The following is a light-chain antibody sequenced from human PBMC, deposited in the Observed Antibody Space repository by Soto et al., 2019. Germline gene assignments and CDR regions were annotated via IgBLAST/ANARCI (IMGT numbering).Light chain of an antibody. CDR1: GGDIGRYDF. V-gene: IGLV2-8*01. CDR3: CAYAGGNTVI. Sequence: QSALTQPPSASGSPGQSVTISCSGTGGDIGRYDFVSWYQQYPGKVPKLLIYEVGKRPSGVPDRFSGSKSGDRASLTVSGLRPEDEADYHCCAYAGGNTVIFGGGTKLTVL. J-gene: IGLJ2*01. CDR2: EVG.